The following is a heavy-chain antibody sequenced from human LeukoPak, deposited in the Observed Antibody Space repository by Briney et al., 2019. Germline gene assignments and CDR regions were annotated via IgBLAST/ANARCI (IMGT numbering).Heavy chain of an antibody. J-gene: IGHJ4*02. CDR3: ARGPYNFDY. V-gene: IGHV4-59*08. CDR1: GGSISSYY. D-gene: IGHD4-11*01. CDR2: IYYSGST. Sequence: SETLSLTCTVSGGSISSYYWSWIRQPPGKGLEWIGYIYYSGSTNNNPSLKSRVTISVDTSKNQFSLKLSSVTAADTAVYYCARGPYNFDYWGQGTLVTVSS.